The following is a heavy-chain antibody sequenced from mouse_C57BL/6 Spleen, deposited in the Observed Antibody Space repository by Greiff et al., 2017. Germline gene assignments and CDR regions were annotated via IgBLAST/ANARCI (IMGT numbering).Heavy chain of an antibody. D-gene: IGHD2-14*01. CDR1: GFTFSSYG. CDR2: ISSGGSYT. Sequence: EVHLVESGGDLVKPGGSLKLSCAASGFTFSSYGMSWVRQTPDKRLEWVATISSGGSYTYYPDSVKGRFTISRDNAKNTLYLQMSSLKSEDTAMYYCARRGTTTGFAYWGQGTLVTVSA. J-gene: IGHJ3*01. V-gene: IGHV5-6*01. CDR3: ARRGTTTGFAY.